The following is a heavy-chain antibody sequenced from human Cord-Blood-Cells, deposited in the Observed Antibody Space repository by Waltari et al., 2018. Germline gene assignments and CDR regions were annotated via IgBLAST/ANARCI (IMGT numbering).Heavy chain of an antibody. CDR2: IYYSGST. CDR3: ARQRCSSTSCYMGGWFDP. J-gene: IGHJ5*02. Sequence: TVSGGSISSSSYYWGWIRQPPGKGLEWIGSIYYSGSTYYNPSLKSRVTISVDTSKNQFSLKLSSVTAADTAVYYCARQRCSSTSCYMGGWFDPWGQGTLVTVSS. V-gene: IGHV4-39*01. D-gene: IGHD2-2*02. CDR1: GGSISSSSYY.